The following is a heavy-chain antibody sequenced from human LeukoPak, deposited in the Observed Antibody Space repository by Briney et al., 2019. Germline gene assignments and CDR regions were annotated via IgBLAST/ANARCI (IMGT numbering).Heavy chain of an antibody. CDR3: ATGRDAYKSGC. J-gene: IGHJ4*02. CDR2: IYSGGNT. Sequence: GGSLRLSCAVSGFTVSDYHMTWVRQAPGKELEWVSTIYSGGNTFYANSVKGRFTISRDKSKNTLYFQMNSLRADDTAVYYCATGRDAYKSGCWGQGTLVTVSS. V-gene: IGHV3-66*01. CDR1: GFTVSDYH. D-gene: IGHD5-24*01.